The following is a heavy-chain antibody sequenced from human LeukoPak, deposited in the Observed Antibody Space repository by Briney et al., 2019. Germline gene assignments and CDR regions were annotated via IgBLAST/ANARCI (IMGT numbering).Heavy chain of an antibody. CDR1: GFTFSSYG. D-gene: IGHD3-3*01. Sequence: GGSLRLSCAASGFTFSSYGMHWVRQAAGKGLEWVAVISYDGSNKYYADSVKGRFTISRDNSKNTLYLQMNSLRAEDTAVYYCAKLKDRGYYDFWSGSDDAFDIWGQGTMVAVSS. CDR2: ISYDGSNK. J-gene: IGHJ3*02. V-gene: IGHV3-30*18. CDR3: AKLKDRGYYDFWSGSDDAFDI.